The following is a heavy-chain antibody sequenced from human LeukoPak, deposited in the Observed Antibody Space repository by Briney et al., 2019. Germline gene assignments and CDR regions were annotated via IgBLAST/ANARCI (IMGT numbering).Heavy chain of an antibody. D-gene: IGHD2-2*01. CDR2: ISASGGST. Sequence: PGGSLRLSCAASGFTFSSSAMSWVRQVPGKGLEWVSGISASGGSTYYADSVKGRFTISRDNSKNTLYLQMNSLRAEDTAVYYCARDLGAEYCSSTSCFYYYYYGMDVWGQGTTVTVSS. J-gene: IGHJ6*02. CDR3: ARDLGAEYCSSTSCFYYYYYGMDV. CDR1: GFTFSSSA. V-gene: IGHV3-23*01.